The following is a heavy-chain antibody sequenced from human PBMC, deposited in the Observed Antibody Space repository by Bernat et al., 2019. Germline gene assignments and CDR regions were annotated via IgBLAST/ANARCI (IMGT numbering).Heavy chain of an antibody. Sequence: QVQLVESGGGVVQPGRSLKLSCVASGFTFSSYAMHWVRQAPGKGLEWVAVISYDGSNKYYADSVKGRFTISRDNSKNTLYLQMNSLRAEDTAVYYCARDLGEYFDYWGQGTLVTVSS. V-gene: IGHV3-30*04. CDR3: ARDLGEYFDY. J-gene: IGHJ4*02. CDR2: ISYDGSNK. CDR1: GFTFSSYA. D-gene: IGHD3-16*01.